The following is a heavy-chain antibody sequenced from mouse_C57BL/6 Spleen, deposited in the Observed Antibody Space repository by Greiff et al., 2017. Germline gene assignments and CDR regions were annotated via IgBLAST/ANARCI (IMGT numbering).Heavy chain of an antibody. D-gene: IGHD1-1*01. CDR3: ARGVVDYAMDY. Sequence: VQGVESGAELAKPGASVKLSCKASGYTFTSYWMHWVKQRPGQGLEWIGYINPSSGYTKYNQKFKDKATLTADKSSSTAYMQLSSLTYEDSAVYYCARGVVDYAMDYWGQGTSVTVSS. CDR1: GYTFTSYW. CDR2: INPSSGYT. J-gene: IGHJ4*01. V-gene: IGHV1-7*01.